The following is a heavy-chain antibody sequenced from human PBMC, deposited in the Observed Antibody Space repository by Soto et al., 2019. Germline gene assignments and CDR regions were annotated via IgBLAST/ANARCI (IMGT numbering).Heavy chain of an antibody. J-gene: IGHJ4*02. CDR1: GGSVSSASYF. CDR2: VSYSGDT. Sequence: SETLSLTCTVSGGSVSSASYFWNWIRQPPGQGLEWIGYVSYSGDTDYTPTLKSRVTISSDTSKNQFSLKLSSVTAADTAVYYCARGRYASGWFDFWGQGTLVTVSS. CDR3: ARGRYASGWFDF. D-gene: IGHD6-19*01. V-gene: IGHV4-61*01.